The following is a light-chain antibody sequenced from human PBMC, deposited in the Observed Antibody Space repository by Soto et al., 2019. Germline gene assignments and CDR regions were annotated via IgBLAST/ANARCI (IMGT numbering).Light chain of an antibody. J-gene: IGKJ2*01. V-gene: IGKV3-20*01. CDR1: QSVSSSY. CDR2: GAS. CDR3: QQYGSSPRYT. Sequence: EIVLTQSPGTLSLSPGERATLSCRASQSVSSSYLAWYQQKPGQAPRLLIYGASSRATGIPDRFSGSGSGTDFPLTISRLEREDFAVYYCQQYGSSPRYTFGQGTKLEIK.